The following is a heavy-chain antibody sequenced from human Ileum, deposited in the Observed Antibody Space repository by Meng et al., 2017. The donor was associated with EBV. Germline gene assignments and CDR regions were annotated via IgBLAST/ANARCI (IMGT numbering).Heavy chain of an antibody. CDR3: ASARGSWFDP. D-gene: IGHD1-26*01. J-gene: IGHJ5*02. V-gene: IGHV3-11*01. Sequence: VQLGGAGGGLVKPGGSLRLSCAASGFTFSDYYMSWIRQAPGKGLEWLSYITSSGHAVEYADSVKGRFTISRDNAKKSLYLQMNSLRAEDTAVYYCASARGSWFDPWGQGTLVTVSS. CDR1: GFTFSDYY. CDR2: ITSSGHAV.